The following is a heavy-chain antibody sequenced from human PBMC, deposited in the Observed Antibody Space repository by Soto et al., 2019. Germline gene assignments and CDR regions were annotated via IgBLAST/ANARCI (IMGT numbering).Heavy chain of an antibody. J-gene: IGHJ6*02. D-gene: IGHD3-3*01. CDR3: ARGAKVLRFLEWHDYGLDV. V-gene: IGHV4-31*03. Sequence: SETLSLTCTVSCGSISSGVYYWSWIRQHPGKGLAWIGYIYYSGSPYYNPSLKSRVTISFNTSENQFSLKLRSVPAADTAVYYWARGAKVLRFLEWHDYGLDVWGQGTTVTVSS. CDR2: IYYSGSP. CDR1: CGSISSGVYY.